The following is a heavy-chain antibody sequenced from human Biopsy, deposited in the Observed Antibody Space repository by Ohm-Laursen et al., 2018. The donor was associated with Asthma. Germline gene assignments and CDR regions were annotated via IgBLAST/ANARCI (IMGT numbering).Heavy chain of an antibody. CDR2: IYWDDDK. CDR1: GFSLSTSGGG. D-gene: IGHD1-26*01. CDR3: VHTLVGLKAFDF. J-gene: IGHJ4*02. V-gene: IGHV2-5*02. Sequence: TQTFTLTGTFSGFSLSTSGGGVGWIRQPPGKALEWLGNIYWDDDKRYSPSLQSRLTITRDTPKDQVVLTMTNMGPVDTGTYYCVHTLVGLKAFDFWGQGTLVTVSS.